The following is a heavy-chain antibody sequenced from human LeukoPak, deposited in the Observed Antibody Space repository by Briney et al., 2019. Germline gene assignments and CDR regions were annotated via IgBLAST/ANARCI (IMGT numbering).Heavy chain of an antibody. CDR2: ISGSGGST. J-gene: IGHJ6*03. CDR1: GFTFSSYA. D-gene: IGHD3-10*01. CDR3: AKVPGSGGFTTDYYYYYMDV. V-gene: IGHV3-23*01. Sequence: GGSLRLSCAASGFTFSSYAMSWVRQAPGKGLEWVSAISGSGGSTYYADSVKGRFTISRDNSKNTLYLQMNSLRAEDTAVYYCAKVPGSGGFTTDYYYYYMDVWGKGTTVTVSS.